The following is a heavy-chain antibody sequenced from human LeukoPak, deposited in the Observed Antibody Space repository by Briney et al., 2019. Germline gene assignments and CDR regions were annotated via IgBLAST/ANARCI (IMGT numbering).Heavy chain of an antibody. CDR3: ARRPPGYSSGWYYFDY. J-gene: IGHJ4*02. D-gene: IGHD6-19*01. V-gene: IGHV4-61*01. CDR2: IYYSGST. Sequence: SETLSLTCTVSGGSISGSYYYWSWIRQPPGKGLEWIGYIYYSGSTNYNPSLKSRVTISVDTSKNQFSLKLSSVTAADTAVYYCARRPPGYSSGWYYFDYWGQGTLVTVSS. CDR1: GGSISGSYYY.